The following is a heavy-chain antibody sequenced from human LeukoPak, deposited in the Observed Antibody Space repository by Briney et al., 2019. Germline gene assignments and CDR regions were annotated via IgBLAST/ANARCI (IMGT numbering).Heavy chain of an antibody. CDR3: ARGALVPEY. V-gene: IGHV3-7*01. CDR2: IKQDGSGE. D-gene: IGHD2-2*01. CDR1: GFTFSSYW. Sequence: PGGSLRLSRAASGFTFSSYWMSWVRQAPGKGLEWVANIKQDGSGEYYVDSVKGRFTISRDNAKNSLYLQMNSLRAEDTAVYYCARGALVPEYWGQGTLVTVSS. J-gene: IGHJ4*02.